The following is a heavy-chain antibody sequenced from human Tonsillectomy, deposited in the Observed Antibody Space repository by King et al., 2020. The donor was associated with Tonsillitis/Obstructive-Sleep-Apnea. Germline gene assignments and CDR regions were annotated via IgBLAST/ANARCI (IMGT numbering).Heavy chain of an antibody. V-gene: IGHV3-30*04. Sequence: VQLVESGGGVVQPGRSLRLSCAASGFTFSSSAMHWVRQAPAKGLEWVAVISYDGTNKYYADSVKGRFTISRDNSKTTLYLQMNSLRAEDTAVYYCARDMGPVLMMYATTFDYWGQGTLVTVS. CDR3: ARDMGPVLMMYATTFDY. CDR2: ISYDGTNK. CDR1: GFTFSSSA. J-gene: IGHJ4*02. D-gene: IGHD2-8*01.